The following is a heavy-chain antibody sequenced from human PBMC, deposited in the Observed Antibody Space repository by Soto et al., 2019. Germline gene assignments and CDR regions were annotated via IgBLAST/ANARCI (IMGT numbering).Heavy chain of an antibody. CDR2: IYYSGST. J-gene: IGHJ4*01. Sequence: SETLSLTCTVSGGSISSSSYYWGWIRQPPGKGLERIGSIYYSGSTYYNPSLKIRVTISVDTSKIQFSLKLSSVTAADTAVYYCARQITMIVVVNRAPFTDWGQEPWSPSPQ. V-gene: IGHV4-39*01. CDR1: GGSISSSSYY. CDR3: ARQITMIVVVNRAPFTD. D-gene: IGHD3-22*01.